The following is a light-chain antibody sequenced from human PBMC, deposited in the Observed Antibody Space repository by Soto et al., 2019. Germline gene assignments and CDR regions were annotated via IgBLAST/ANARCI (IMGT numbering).Light chain of an antibody. CDR2: EVN. J-gene: IGLJ3*02. Sequence: QSALTQSASVSGSPGQSITISCTGTSSDIGTYNLVSWYQQHPGKVPKLMIYEVNKRPSGYSNRFSGSKSGNTASLTISGLQAEDDADYYCCSYAGSSTPVVFGGGTKLTVL. CDR3: CSYAGSSTPVV. V-gene: IGLV2-23*02. CDR1: SSDIGTYNL.